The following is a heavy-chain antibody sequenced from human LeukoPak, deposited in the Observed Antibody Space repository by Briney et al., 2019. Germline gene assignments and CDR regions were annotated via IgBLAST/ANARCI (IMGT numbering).Heavy chain of an antibody. CDR1: GYTFTSYG. D-gene: IGHD4-17*01. V-gene: IGHV1-18*01. J-gene: IGHJ4*02. CDR2: ISAYNGNT. Sequence: ASVKVSYKASGYTFTSYGISWVRQAPGQGLEWMGWISAYNGNTNYAQKLQGRVTMTTDTSTSTAYMELRSLRSDDTAVYYCARDSATTVTTRKGFDYWGQGTLVTVSS. CDR3: ARDSATTVTTRKGFDY.